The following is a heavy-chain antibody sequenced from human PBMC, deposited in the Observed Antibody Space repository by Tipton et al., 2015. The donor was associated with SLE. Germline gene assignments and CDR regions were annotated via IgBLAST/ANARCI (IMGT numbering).Heavy chain of an antibody. J-gene: IGHJ2*01. CDR3: ATLAAAGDFDL. D-gene: IGHD6-13*01. CDR2: TNHSGST. Sequence: TLSLTCAVSGGSISSYYWSWIRQPPGKGLEWIGETNHSGSTKYNPSLKSRVTISVDTSKNQFSLKLSSVTAADTAVYYCATLAAAGDFDLWGRGTLVTVSS. CDR1: GGSISSYY. V-gene: IGHV4-34*01.